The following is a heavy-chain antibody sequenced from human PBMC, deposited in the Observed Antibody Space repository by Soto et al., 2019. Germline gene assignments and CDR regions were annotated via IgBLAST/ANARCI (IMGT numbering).Heavy chain of an antibody. CDR1: GISFRNSG. D-gene: IGHD2-2*01. Sequence: QVQLVQSEGGVVQPGRSLRLSCVMSGISFRNSGMHWVHQAPGKGLEWVAMIWSDGSSKFYADSVQGRFTISRDNSMDTLYLQMTSLRPEDTAIYYCARDKGVTSLDYWGQGTLVTVSS. V-gene: IGHV3-33*01. J-gene: IGHJ4*02. CDR3: ARDKGVTSLDY. CDR2: IWSDGSSK.